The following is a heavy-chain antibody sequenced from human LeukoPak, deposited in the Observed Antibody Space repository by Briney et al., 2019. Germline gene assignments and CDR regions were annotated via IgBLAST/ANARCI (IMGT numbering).Heavy chain of an antibody. D-gene: IGHD3-3*01. CDR1: GFIFTNYA. Sequence: SGGSRRLSCAASGFIFTNYAMNWVRQAPGKGLEWVSSISIRGGDTYYADSVRGRFSIPRDNSKNTLYLQMNSLRTEDTAVYYCAKEATIFGVATNWFDPWGQGTLVTVSS. CDR2: ISIRGGDT. V-gene: IGHV3-23*01. J-gene: IGHJ5*02. CDR3: AKEATIFGVATNWFDP.